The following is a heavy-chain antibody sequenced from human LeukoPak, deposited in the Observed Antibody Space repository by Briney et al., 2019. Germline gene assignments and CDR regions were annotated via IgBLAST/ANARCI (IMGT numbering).Heavy chain of an antibody. CDR2: INHSGST. CDR1: GFTFSSYW. J-gene: IGHJ1*01. CDR3: ARSLLVREDVGYFQH. D-gene: IGHD3-9*01. V-gene: IGHV4-34*01. Sequence: TGGSLRLSCAASGFTFSSYWMTWVRQAPGKGLEWIGEINHSGSTNYNPSLKSRVTMSVDTSKNQFSLKLSSVTAADTAVYYCARSLLVREDVGYFQHWGQGTLVTVSS.